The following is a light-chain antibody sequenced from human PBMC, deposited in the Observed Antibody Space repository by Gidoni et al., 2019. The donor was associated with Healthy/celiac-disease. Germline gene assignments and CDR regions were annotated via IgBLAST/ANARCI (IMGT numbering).Light chain of an antibody. V-gene: IGKV1-39*01. CDR1: QSISRY. CDR3: QQSYSTIT. Sequence: DIQMTQSPSSLSASVGDRVTITCRASQSISRYLNWYQQKPGKAPKLLIYAASSVQSGVPSRFRGSGSGTDFTLTISSLQPEDFATYYCQQSYSTITFXQXTRLEIK. CDR2: AAS. J-gene: IGKJ5*01.